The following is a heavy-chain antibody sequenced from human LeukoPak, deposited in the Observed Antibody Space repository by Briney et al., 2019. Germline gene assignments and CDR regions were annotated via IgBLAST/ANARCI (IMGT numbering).Heavy chain of an antibody. CDR2: ISGSGGST. Sequence: GGSLRLSCAASGFTFSSYGMSWVRQAPGKGLEWVSAISGSGGSTYYADSVKGRFTISRDNSKNTLYLQMNSLRAEDTAVYYCAKGRYYYDSSGYAFDIWGQGTMVTVSS. V-gene: IGHV3-23*01. J-gene: IGHJ3*02. D-gene: IGHD3-22*01. CDR3: AKGRYYYDSSGYAFDI. CDR1: GFTFSSYG.